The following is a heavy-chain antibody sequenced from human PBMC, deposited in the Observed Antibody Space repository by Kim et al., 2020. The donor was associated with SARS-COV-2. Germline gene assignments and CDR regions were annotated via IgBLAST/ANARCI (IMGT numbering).Heavy chain of an antibody. CDR2: INSDGSST. J-gene: IGHJ5*02. CDR3: ARAGGGYVGSRWFGSFDP. D-gene: IGHD6-13*01. Sequence: GGSLRLSCAASGFTFSSSWMHWVRQAPGKGLVWVSRINSDGSSTTYADSVKGRFTISRDNTKNTLDLQMNSLRAEDTAVYYCARAGGGYVGSRWFGSFDPWGQGTLVTVSS. CDR1: GFTFSSSW. V-gene: IGHV3-74*01.